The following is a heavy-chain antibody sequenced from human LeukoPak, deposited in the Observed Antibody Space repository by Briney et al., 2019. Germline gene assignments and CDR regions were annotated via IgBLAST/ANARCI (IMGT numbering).Heavy chain of an antibody. CDR3: ARVKSPYYYYGMDV. Sequence: GASVKVSCKASGYTLTNYGMHWVRQAPGQRLEWMAWINTANGDTKYSQKFQGRVTITRDTSASTAYMELSSLRSEDTAVYYCARVKSPYYYYGMDVWGQGTTVTVSS. J-gene: IGHJ6*02. CDR2: INTANGDT. V-gene: IGHV1-3*04. CDR1: GYTLTNYG.